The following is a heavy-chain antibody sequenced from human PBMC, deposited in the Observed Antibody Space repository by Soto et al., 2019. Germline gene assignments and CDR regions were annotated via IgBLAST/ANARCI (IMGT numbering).Heavy chain of an antibody. CDR1: GFIINSDA. D-gene: IGHD1-1*01. CDR3: ANDKPGTTYFDY. Sequence: GGSLRLSCAASGFIINSDALSWVRQAPGKGLEWVAAINDRGDTTHYADSVKGRFTISRDTSKNTLYLQMNTLRAEDTAVYYCANDKPGTTYFDYWGRGTLVTVSS. V-gene: IGHV3-23*01. J-gene: IGHJ4*02. CDR2: INDRGDTT.